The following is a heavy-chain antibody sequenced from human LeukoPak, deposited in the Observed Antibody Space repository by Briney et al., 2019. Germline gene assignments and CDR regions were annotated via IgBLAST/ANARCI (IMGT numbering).Heavy chain of an antibody. D-gene: IGHD6-13*01. CDR1: GYSFTSYW. CDR3: ARHGMVAATNYYYYMDV. Sequence: GESLKISCKGSGYSFTSYWIGWVRQMPGKGLEWMGIIYPGDSDTRYSPSFQGQVTISADKSISTAYLQWSSLKASDTAMYYCARHGMVAATNYYYYMDVWGKETSVTVSS. V-gene: IGHV5-51*01. J-gene: IGHJ6*03. CDR2: IYPGDSDT.